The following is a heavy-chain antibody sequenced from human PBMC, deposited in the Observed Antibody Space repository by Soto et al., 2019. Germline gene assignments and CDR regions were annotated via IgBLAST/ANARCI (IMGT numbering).Heavy chain of an antibody. CDR1: GFTFRNYG. J-gene: IGHJ4*02. CDR2: IRYDENNK. D-gene: IGHD2-21*01. V-gene: IGHV3-33*01. CDR3: ARDSVWTFDY. Sequence: QVQLVESGGGVVQPGTSLRLSCAASGFTFRNYGMHWVRQAPGKGLEWVAIIRYDENNKYYADSVKGRFTISRDNSKNPLYLQMNSLSAEDTAVYYCARDSVWTFDYWGQGTLVTVSS.